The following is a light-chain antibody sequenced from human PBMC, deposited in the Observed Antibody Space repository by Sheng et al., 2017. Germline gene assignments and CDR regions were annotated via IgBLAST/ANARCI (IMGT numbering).Light chain of an antibody. CDR3: QQYYGAPPIT. Sequence: DIQMTQSPSSLSASVGDRVTITCRASQGIDNSLAWYQQKPRERTPNAPALWCIHIGEWGPDPGSVAVDLGREYTLTISSLQPEDFATYYCQQYYGAPPITFGQGTKLEIK. CDR2: CI. V-gene: IGKV1-NL1*01. J-gene: IGKJ2*01. CDR1: QGIDNS.